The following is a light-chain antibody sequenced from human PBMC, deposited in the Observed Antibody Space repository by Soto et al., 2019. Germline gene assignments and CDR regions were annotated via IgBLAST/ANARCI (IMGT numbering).Light chain of an antibody. CDR3: QQSYGTPWT. J-gene: IGKJ1*01. CDR1: HNIRTY. Sequence: DIQMTQSPSSLAAYVGDRVTITCRASHNIRTYLNWYQQKPGKAPSLLIYDVSTLQSGVPSRFSGSGSGTDFSLTISSLQPEDFAIYYCQQSYGTPWTFGQGTKVDIK. CDR2: DVS. V-gene: IGKV1-39*01.